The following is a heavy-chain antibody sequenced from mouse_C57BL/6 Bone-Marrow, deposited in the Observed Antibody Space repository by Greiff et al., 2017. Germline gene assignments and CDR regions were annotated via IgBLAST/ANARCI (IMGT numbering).Heavy chain of an antibody. CDR1: GYTFTSYG. V-gene: IGHV1-81*01. CDR3: ARDGRWLLLYYAMDY. CDR2: IYPRSGNT. Sequence: QVQLKQSGAELARPGASVKLSCKASGYTFTSYGISWVKQRTGQGLEWIGEIYPRSGNTYYNEKFKGKATLTADKSSSTAYMELRSLTSEDSAVYFCARDGRWLLLYYAMDYWGQGTSVTVSS. D-gene: IGHD2-3*01. J-gene: IGHJ4*01.